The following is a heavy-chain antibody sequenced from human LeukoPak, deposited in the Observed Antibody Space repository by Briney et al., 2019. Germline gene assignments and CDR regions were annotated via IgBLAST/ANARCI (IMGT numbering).Heavy chain of an antibody. Sequence: GGSLRLSCAASGFTFTTYTMTWVRQAPGKGLEWLSSISSSGDYIYYADSVKGRFTISRDNAKNSLYLQMNSLRAEDAAVYYCATKKGGQQWLVLWGQGTLVTVSS. CDR1: GFTFTTYT. D-gene: IGHD6-19*01. J-gene: IGHJ4*02. V-gene: IGHV3-21*04. CDR2: ISSSGDYI. CDR3: ATKKGGQQWLVL.